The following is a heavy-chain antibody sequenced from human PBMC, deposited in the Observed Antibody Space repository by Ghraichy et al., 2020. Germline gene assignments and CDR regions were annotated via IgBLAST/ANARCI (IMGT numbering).Heavy chain of an antibody. CDR1: GFTFSSYA. Sequence: GESLNISCAASGFTFSSYAMSWVRQAPGKGLEWVSAISGSGGSTYYADSVKGRFTISRDNSKNTLYLQMNSLRAEDTAVYYCAKDPAYYYDSSGWFDPWGQGTLVTVSS. CDR2: ISGSGGST. CDR3: AKDPAYYYDSSGWFDP. D-gene: IGHD3-22*01. J-gene: IGHJ5*02. V-gene: IGHV3-23*01.